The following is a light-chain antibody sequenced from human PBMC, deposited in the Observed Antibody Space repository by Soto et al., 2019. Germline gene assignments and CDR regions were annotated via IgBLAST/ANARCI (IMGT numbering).Light chain of an antibody. CDR2: RAS. Sequence: DIVLTQSPGTLSLSPGERATLSFSSSQSVSDNHFAWYQQKPGQAPRLLIYRASRRATDIPDRFSGSGSGTEFSLTISRLEPEDFAVYYCQQYGSSPRFTFGPGTKVDIK. J-gene: IGKJ3*01. CDR1: QSVSDNH. V-gene: IGKV3-20*01. CDR3: QQYGSSPRFT.